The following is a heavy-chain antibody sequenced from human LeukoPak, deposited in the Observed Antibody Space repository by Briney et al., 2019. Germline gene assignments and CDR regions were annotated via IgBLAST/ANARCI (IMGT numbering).Heavy chain of an antibody. CDR1: GFTFSAYS. CDR2: ISSSSSYI. CDR3: ARDGSIFGVVIPY. V-gene: IGHV3-21*01. D-gene: IGHD3-3*01. J-gene: IGHJ4*02. Sequence: GGSLRLSCAASGFTFSAYSMNWVRQAPGKGLEWVSSISSSSSYIFSADSVKGRFTISRDNAKNSLYLQMNSLRAEDTAMYYCARDGSIFGVVIPYWGQGTLVTVSS.